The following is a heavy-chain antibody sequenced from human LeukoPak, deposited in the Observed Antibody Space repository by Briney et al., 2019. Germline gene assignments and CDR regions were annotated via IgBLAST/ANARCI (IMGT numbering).Heavy chain of an antibody. V-gene: IGHV3-64*01. CDR3: AREYSSSYWFDP. CDR1: GFTFSSYP. J-gene: IGHJ5*02. CDR2: ITSDGGRT. D-gene: IGHD6-6*01. Sequence: PGGSLRLSCAASGFTFSSYPMHWVRQAPGERLEYVSAITSDGGRTFYANSVEGRFTISRDNSKSTLYLHMGSLRAEDMAVYYCAREYSSSYWFDPWGQGTLVTVSS.